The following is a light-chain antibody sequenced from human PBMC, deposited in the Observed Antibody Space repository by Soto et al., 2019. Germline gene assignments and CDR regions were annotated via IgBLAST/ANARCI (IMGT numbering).Light chain of an antibody. Sequence: VMTQAPATLSVSPGERATLSCRASQTINNNVAWYQLKDGQLPTLLIYCASTRDADVPARFSGGGSGIEFTLTISSLQSEDFAEDHCQQYNNWPQTFGQGTKVEIK. CDR1: QTINNN. J-gene: IGKJ1*01. CDR2: CAS. V-gene: IGKV3-15*01. CDR3: QQYNNWPQT.